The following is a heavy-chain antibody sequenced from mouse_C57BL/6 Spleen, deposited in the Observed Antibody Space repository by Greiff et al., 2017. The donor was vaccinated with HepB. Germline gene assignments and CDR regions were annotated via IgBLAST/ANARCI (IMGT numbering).Heavy chain of an antibody. J-gene: IGHJ2*01. CDR3: ARHEGGFDY. Sequence: DVHLVESGGDLVKPGGSLKLSCAASGFTFSSYGMSWVRQTPDKRLEWVATISSGGSYTYYPDSVKGRFTISRDNAKNTLYLQMSSLKSEDTAMYYCARHEGGFDYWGQGTTLTVSS. CDR1: GFTFSSYG. CDR2: ISSGGSYT. V-gene: IGHV5-6*01.